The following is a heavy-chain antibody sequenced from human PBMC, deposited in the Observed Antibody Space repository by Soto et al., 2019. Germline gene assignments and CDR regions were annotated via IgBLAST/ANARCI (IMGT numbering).Heavy chain of an antibody. Sequence: ASVKVSCKASGYTFTSYAMHWVRQAPGQRLEWMGWINAGNGNTKYSQKFQGRVTITRDTSASTAYMELSSLRSEDTAVYYCARASRSIAYFDYWGQGTLVTVSS. CDR1: GYTFTSYA. D-gene: IGHD6-6*01. V-gene: IGHV1-3*01. J-gene: IGHJ4*02. CDR3: ARASRSIAYFDY. CDR2: INAGNGNT.